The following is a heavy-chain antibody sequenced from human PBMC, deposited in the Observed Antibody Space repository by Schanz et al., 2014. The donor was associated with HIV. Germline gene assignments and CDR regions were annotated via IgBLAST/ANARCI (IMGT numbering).Heavy chain of an antibody. Sequence: QLQLQESGPGLVKPSETLSLTCSVSGDSISNTTHYWGWIRQPPGKGLEWIGSAHHSGSTYYTPSLKSRVTISVDTSKNQFSLNLSSVTAVDTAIYYCATTPADYYDTSGYYDYWGPGILVSVSS. CDR3: ATTPADYYDTSGYYDY. D-gene: IGHD3-22*01. V-gene: IGHV4-39*01. J-gene: IGHJ4*01. CDR2: AHHSGST. CDR1: GDSISNTTHY.